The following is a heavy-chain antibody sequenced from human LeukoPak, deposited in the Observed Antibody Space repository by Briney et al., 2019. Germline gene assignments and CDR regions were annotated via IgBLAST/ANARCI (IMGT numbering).Heavy chain of an antibody. CDR3: ACSKYYYDSSGPQYYYYGMDV. J-gene: IGHJ6*02. CDR2: MNPNSDT. V-gene: IGHV1-8*01. Sequence: GASVKVSCKASGYTFTSYDINWVRQATGQGLEWMGWMNPNSDTGYAQKFQGRVTVTRNASISTAYMELSSLRSEDTAVYYCACSKYYYDSSGPQYYYYGMDVWGQGTTVTVSS. D-gene: IGHD3-22*01. CDR1: GYTFTSYD.